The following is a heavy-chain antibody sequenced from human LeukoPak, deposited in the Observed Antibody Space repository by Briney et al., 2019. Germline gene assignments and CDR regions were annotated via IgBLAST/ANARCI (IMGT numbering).Heavy chain of an antibody. J-gene: IGHJ4*02. D-gene: IGHD6-19*01. Sequence: SETLSLTCTVSGGSISSYYWSWIRQPAGKGLEWIGRIYTSGSTNYNPSLKSRVTMSVDTSKNQFSLNLTSVTAADTAVYFCARASCAVAGRFYFDFWGQGALVTVSS. V-gene: IGHV4-4*07. CDR2: IYTSGST. CDR3: ARASCAVAGRFYFDF. CDR1: GGSISSYY.